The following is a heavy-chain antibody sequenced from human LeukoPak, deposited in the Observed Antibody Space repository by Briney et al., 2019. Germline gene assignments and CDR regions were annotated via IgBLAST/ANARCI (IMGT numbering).Heavy chain of an antibody. CDR3: ARGGSPRGYYYGMDV. J-gene: IGHJ6*02. D-gene: IGHD1-26*01. V-gene: IGHV3-64*02. CDR1: GFIFSSYV. CDR2: VSGNGDTT. Sequence: GGSLRLSCAASGFIFSSYVMHWVRQAPGKGLEYVSAVSGNGDTTYYADSVKGRFAISRDNSKNTLYLQMGRLRAEDMAVYYCARGGSPRGYYYGMDVWGQGTTVTVSS.